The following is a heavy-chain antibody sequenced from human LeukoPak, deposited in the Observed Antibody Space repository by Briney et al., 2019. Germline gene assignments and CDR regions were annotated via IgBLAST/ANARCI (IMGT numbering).Heavy chain of an antibody. J-gene: IGHJ4*02. Sequence: ASVKVSCKASGYTFTGYYMHWVRQAPGQGLEWMGWINPNSGGTNYAQKFQGRVTMTRDTSISTAYMELSRLRSDDTAVYYCARDIARYGGGFDYWGEGTLVTVSS. CDR3: ARDIARYGGGFDY. CDR1: GYTFTGYY. V-gene: IGHV1-2*02. D-gene: IGHD5-18*01. CDR2: INPNSGGT.